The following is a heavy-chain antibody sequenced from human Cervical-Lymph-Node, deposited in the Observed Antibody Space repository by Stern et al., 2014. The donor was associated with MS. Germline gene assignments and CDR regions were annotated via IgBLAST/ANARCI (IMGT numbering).Heavy chain of an antibody. CDR2: MDPKTGNT. D-gene: IGHD6-19*01. CDR3: ASLGSGSGYRLGS. CDR1: GYTFTNYD. Sequence: QVQLVQSGAELKKPGASVRVSCKASGYTFTNYDINWVRQATGQGLEWMGWMDPKTGNTGYGQKFHGRVTMTRDTFMNTAYMELSSLTSEDTAVYYCASLGSGSGYRLGSWGQGTLVTVSS. V-gene: IGHV1-8*01. J-gene: IGHJ4*02.